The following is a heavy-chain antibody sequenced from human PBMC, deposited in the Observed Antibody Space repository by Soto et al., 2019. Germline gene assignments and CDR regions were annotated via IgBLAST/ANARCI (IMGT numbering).Heavy chain of an antibody. CDR1: GGTFSSYA. D-gene: IGHD3-10*01. CDR2: IIPIFGTA. Sequence: SVKVSCNASGGTFSSYAISWVRQAPGQGLEWMGGIIPIFGTANYAQKFQGRVTITADESTSTAYMELSSLRSEDTAVYYCARAHLYGSGRNFYYGMDVWGQGTTVTVSS. CDR3: ARAHLYGSGRNFYYGMDV. V-gene: IGHV1-69*13. J-gene: IGHJ6*02.